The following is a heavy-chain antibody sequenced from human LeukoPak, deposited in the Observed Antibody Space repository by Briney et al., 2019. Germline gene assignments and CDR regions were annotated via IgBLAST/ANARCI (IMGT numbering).Heavy chain of an antibody. V-gene: IGHV4-30-4*01. CDR3: ARDRRGGSGWYTLNYYYYGMDV. D-gene: IGHD6-19*01. CDR1: GGSISSGDYY. J-gene: IGHJ6*02. CDR2: IYYSGST. Sequence: SQTLSLTCTVSGGSISSGDYYWSWIRQPPGQGLEWIGYIYYSGSTYYNPSLKSRVTISVDTSKNQFSLKLSSVTAADTAVYYCARDRRGGSGWYTLNYYYYGMDVWGQGTTVTVSS.